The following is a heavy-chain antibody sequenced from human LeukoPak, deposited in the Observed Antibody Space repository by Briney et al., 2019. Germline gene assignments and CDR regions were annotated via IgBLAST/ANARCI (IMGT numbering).Heavy chain of an antibody. Sequence: PGGSLRLSCAASGFTFSSYAMHWVRQAPGKGLEWVAVISYDGSNKYYADSVKGRFTISRDNSKNTLYLQMNSLRAEDTAVYYCAKDLNYGSGTYYLTDSWGQGTLVTVSS. CDR2: ISYDGSNK. J-gene: IGHJ4*02. V-gene: IGHV3-30*04. CDR3: AKDLNYGSGTYYLTDS. D-gene: IGHD3-10*01. CDR1: GFTFSSYA.